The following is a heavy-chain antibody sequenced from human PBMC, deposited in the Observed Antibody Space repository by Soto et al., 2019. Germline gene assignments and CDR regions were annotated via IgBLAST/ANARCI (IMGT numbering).Heavy chain of an antibody. D-gene: IGHD3-10*01. V-gene: IGHV1-2*02. J-gene: IGHJ5*02. CDR1: GYSFSDYY. CDR2: INPNNDAT. CDR3: ATRRHRAITSDHGIYRS. Sequence: GASVKVSCKASGYSFSDYYMHWVRQAPGQGLEWMGWINPNNDATSYAQKFQGSVTMTRDTSISTGYMEVSRLRYDDTAVNYGATRRHRAITSDHGIYRSCGRGNLIIVSS.